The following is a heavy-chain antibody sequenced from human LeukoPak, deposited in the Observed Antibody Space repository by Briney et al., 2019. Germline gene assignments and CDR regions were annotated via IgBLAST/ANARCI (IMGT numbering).Heavy chain of an antibody. V-gene: IGHV3-30-3*01. CDR3: AKAMVRFNWFDP. J-gene: IGHJ5*02. CDR2: ISYDGSNK. Sequence: PGGSLRLSCAASGFTFSSYAMHWVRQAPGKGLEWVAVISYDGSNKYYADSVKGRFTISRDNSKNTLYLQMNSLRAEDTAVYYCAKAMVRFNWFDPWGQGTLVTVSS. D-gene: IGHD3-10*01. CDR1: GFTFSSYA.